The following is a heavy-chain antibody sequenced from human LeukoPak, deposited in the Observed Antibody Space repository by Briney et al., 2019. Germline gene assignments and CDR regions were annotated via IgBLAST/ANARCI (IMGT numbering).Heavy chain of an antibody. CDR1: GFTFSSYS. J-gene: IGHJ4*02. D-gene: IGHD6-25*01. V-gene: IGHV3-48*01. Sequence: GGSLRLSCAASGFTFSSYSMSWVRQAPGKGLECVSYISSSTNIIYYADSVKGRFTISRDNAKNSLFLQMNSLRPEDTAVYYCARDFEAAGFDYWGPGTLVTVSS. CDR3: ARDFEAAGFDY. CDR2: ISSSTNII.